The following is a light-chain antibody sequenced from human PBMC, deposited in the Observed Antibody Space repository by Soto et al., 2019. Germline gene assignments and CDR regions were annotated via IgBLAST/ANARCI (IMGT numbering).Light chain of an antibody. V-gene: IGLV2-8*01. CDR2: EVA. J-gene: IGLJ1*01. CDR3: SSHAGDGKFV. Sequence: QSALTQPTSASGSPGQSITISCTGTSSDVGASNYVSWYRQYPGTPPHLVISEVAKRPSGVPDRFSGSKSANTASLTVSGLQAEDEADYYCSSHAGDGKFVFGTGTKVTVL. CDR1: SSDVGASNY.